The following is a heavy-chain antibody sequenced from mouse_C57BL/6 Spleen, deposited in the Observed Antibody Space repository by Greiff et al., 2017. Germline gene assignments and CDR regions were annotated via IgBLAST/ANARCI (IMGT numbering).Heavy chain of an antibody. Sequence: DVKLVESGGGLVQPGGSLKLSCAASGFTFSDYYMYWVRQTPEKRLEWVAYISNGGGSTYYPDTVKGRFTISRDNAKNTLYLQMSRLKSEDTAMYYCARQGDMDYWGQGTSVTVSS. J-gene: IGHJ4*01. V-gene: IGHV5-12*01. CDR3: ARQGDMDY. CDR1: GFTFSDYY. CDR2: ISNGGGST.